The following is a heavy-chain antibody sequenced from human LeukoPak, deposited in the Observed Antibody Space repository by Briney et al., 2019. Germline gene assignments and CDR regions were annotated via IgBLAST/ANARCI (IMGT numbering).Heavy chain of an antibody. D-gene: IGHD3-16*02. CDR2: IYYSGST. J-gene: IGHJ4*02. CDR1: GGSVSSGGYY. Sequence: SETLSLTCTASGGSVSSGGYYWSWIRQHPGKGLEWIGYIYYSGSTYYNPSLKSRVTISVDTSKNQFSLKLSSVTAADTAVYYCARGWRLGELSFSYFDYWGQGTPVTVSS. V-gene: IGHV4-31*03. CDR3: ARGWRLGELSFSYFDY.